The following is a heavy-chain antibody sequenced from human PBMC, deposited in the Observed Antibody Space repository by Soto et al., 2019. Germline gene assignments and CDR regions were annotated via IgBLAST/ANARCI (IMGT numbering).Heavy chain of an antibody. Sequence: EVQLLESGGGFVHPGGSLRLSCAASGFTFSNYAMSWVRQAPGRGREWVSAISGSGGSTYYSDSGKGRFTISRDNSKNTLSLQVNSLNAEDTALYYCAKPYYEILTGYSPFDSWGQGTLVTVSS. CDR1: GFTFSNYA. V-gene: IGHV3-23*01. CDR3: AKPYYEILTGYSPFDS. D-gene: IGHD3-9*01. CDR2: ISGSGGST. J-gene: IGHJ4*02.